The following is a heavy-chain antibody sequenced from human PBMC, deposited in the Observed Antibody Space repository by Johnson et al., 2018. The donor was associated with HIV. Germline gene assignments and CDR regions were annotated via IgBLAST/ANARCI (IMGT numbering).Heavy chain of an antibody. V-gene: IGHV3-9*01. J-gene: IGHJ3*02. CDR3: ARDQVDRGGAFDI. D-gene: IGHD5-12*01. CDR2: IRWNSGSI. Sequence: EVQLVESGGGLVHPGRSLRLSCAASGFTFADYAMPWVRQAPGKGLEWVSGIRWNSGSIGDADCVKGRFTISRDNSKNSLYLQMNSLRAEDTAVYYCARDQVDRGGAFDIWGRGIMVTVSS. CDR1: GFTFADYA.